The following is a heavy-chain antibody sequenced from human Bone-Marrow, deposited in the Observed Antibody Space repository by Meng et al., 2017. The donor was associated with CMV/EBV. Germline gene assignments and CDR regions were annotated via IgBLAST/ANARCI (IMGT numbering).Heavy chain of an antibody. CDR1: GGSLNSRSDF. CDR3: ARTTVTTNPYYYYYYGMDV. J-gene: IGHJ6*02. D-gene: IGHD4-11*01. V-gene: IGHV4-39*07. Sequence: GSLRLSCTLSGGSLNSRSDFWAWIRQTPGKGLEWIGNVYYSGGTYSNPSLKSRVAISIDTSKNQFSLKLSSVTAADTAVYYCARTTVTTNPYYYYYYGMDVWGQGTTVTVSS. CDR2: VYYSGGT.